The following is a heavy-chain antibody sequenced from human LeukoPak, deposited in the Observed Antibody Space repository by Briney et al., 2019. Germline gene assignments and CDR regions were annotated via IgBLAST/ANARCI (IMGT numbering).Heavy chain of an antibody. CDR3: ARDYCSSTSCLFDY. J-gene: IGHJ4*02. V-gene: IGHV1-2*06. CDR1: GGTFRNYI. D-gene: IGHD2-2*01. Sequence: ASVKVSCKASGGTFRNYIFSWVRQAPGQGLEWMGRINPNSGDTNYAQNFQGRVTMTRDTSISTAYMELSRLRSDDTAVYYCARDYCSSTSCLFDYWGQGTLVTVSS. CDR2: INPNSGDT.